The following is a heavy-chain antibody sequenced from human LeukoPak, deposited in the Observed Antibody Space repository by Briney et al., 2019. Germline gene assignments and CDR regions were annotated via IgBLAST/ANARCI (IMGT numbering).Heavy chain of an antibody. CDR1: GGSISSYY. D-gene: IGHD2-15*01. Sequence: SETLSLTCTVSGGSISSYYWSWVRQPPGKGLEWIGFVYYTGSTNYSPSLKSRVTISVDTSKNQFSLKLRSVTAADTAVYYCARTTEGYCRGRSCYSYYYYMDVWGKGTTVTVSS. J-gene: IGHJ6*03. CDR2: VYYTGST. V-gene: IGHV4-59*01. CDR3: ARTTEGYCRGRSCYSYYYYMDV.